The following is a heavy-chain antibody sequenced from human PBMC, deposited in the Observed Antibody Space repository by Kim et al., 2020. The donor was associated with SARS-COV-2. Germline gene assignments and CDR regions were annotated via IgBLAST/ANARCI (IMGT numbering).Heavy chain of an antibody. V-gene: IGHV3-23*01. Sequence: YYADSVKGRFTISRDNAKNTLNLKMNSLRDEDTAVYYCAKYPTGYLSFDYWGQGTLVTVSS. J-gene: IGHJ4*02. D-gene: IGHD3-9*01. CDR3: AKYPTGYLSFDY.